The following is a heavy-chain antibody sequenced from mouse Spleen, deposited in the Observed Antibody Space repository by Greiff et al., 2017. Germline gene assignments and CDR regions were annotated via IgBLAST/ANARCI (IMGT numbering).Heavy chain of an antibody. CDR3: TRKGDYGEFAY. CDR1: GYTFTDYE. D-gene: IGHD1-1*02. J-gene: IGHJ3*01. CDR2: IDPETGGT. V-gene: IGHV1-15*01. Sequence: VQLQQSGAELVRPGASVTLSCKASGYTFTDYEMHWVKQTPAHGLEWIGAIDPETGGTAYNQKFKGKAILTADKSSSTAYMELRSLTSEDSAVYYCTRKGDYGEFAYWGQGTLVTVSA.